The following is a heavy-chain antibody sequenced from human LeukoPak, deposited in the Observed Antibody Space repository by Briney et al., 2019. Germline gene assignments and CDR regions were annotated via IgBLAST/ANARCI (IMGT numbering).Heavy chain of an antibody. CDR1: GFTFSSYA. V-gene: IGHV3-23*01. CDR3: ATTLRSGSYYFDS. D-gene: IGHD1-26*01. J-gene: IGHJ4*02. CDR2: ISGSGDYT. Sequence: GGSLRLSCAASGFTFSSYAMHWVRQTPGKGLEWVSTISGSGDYTYYADSVRGRFTISRDNSKNTLYLQMNSLRVEDTAVYYCATTLRSGSYYFDSWGQGTLVTVSS.